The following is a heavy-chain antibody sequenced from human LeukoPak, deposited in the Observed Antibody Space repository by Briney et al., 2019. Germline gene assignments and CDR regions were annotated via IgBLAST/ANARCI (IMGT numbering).Heavy chain of an antibody. V-gene: IGHV3-21*01. CDR3: ARVGGHCTSTSCPPPDY. CDR1: GFTFSSYN. Sequence: GGSLRLSCAASGFTFSSYNMDWVRQAPGKGLEWVSFIDSSSRYIYQADSVKGRFTISRGNAKSSVFLQMNSLRAEDTAVYYCARVGGHCTSTSCPPPDYWGQGTLVTVSS. D-gene: IGHD2-2*01. J-gene: IGHJ4*02. CDR2: IDSSSRYI.